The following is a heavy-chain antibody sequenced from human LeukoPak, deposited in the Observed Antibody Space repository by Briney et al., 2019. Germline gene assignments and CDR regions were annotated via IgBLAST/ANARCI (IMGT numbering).Heavy chain of an antibody. CDR3: ARENKRWIFGVVTTSYNWFDP. V-gene: IGHV4-31*11. D-gene: IGHD3-3*01. J-gene: IGHJ5*02. CDR2: IYYSGST. Sequence: SETLSLTCAVSGGSISSSSGNCWTWIRQHPGKGLEWIGYIYYSGSTYYNPSLKSRVTISVDTSKNQFSLKLSSVTAADTAVYYCARENKRWIFGVVTTSYNWFDPWGQGTLVTVSS. CDR1: GGSISSSSGNC.